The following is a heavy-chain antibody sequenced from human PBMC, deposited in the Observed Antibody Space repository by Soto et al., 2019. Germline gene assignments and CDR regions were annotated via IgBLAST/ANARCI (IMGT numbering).Heavy chain of an antibody. CDR1: GFSPRTPGTC. CDR3: ARIAARPPDYGMDV. Sequence: FGPTLVNPPPTLTLTCPFSGFSPRTPGTCLNWIRLPPGKALEWLALIDWDDDKYYSTSLKTRLTISKDTSKNQVVLTMTNMDPVDTATYYCARIAARPPDYGMDVWGQGTTVTVSS. J-gene: IGHJ6*02. CDR2: IDWDDDK. D-gene: IGHD6-6*01. V-gene: IGHV2-70*01.